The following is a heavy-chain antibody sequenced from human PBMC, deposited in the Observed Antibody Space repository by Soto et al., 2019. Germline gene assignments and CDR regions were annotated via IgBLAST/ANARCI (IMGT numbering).Heavy chain of an antibody. CDR1: GFTFSSYA. J-gene: IGHJ4*02. D-gene: IGHD3-10*01. Sequence: GGSLRLSCAASGFTFSSYAMSWVRQAPGKGLEWVSAISGSGGSTYYADSVKGRFTISRDNSKNTLYLQMNSLRAEDTAIYYCAKARFRFGELLLFDYWGQGTLVTVSS. V-gene: IGHV3-23*01. CDR2: ISGSGGST. CDR3: AKARFRFGELLLFDY.